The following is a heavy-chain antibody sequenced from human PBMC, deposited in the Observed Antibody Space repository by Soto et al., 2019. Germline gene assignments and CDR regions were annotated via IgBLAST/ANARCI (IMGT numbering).Heavy chain of an antibody. CDR2: INHSGST. V-gene: IGHV4-34*01. J-gene: IGHJ5*02. Sequence: QVQLQQWGAGLLKPSETLSLTCAVYGGSFSGYYWSWIRQPPGKGLEWIGEINHSGSTNYNPSLKSRVTISVDTSKNQFSLKLSSVTAADTAVYYCARGKQWLAPYNWFDPWGQGTLVTVSS. D-gene: IGHD6-19*01. CDR3: ARGKQWLAPYNWFDP. CDR1: GGSFSGYY.